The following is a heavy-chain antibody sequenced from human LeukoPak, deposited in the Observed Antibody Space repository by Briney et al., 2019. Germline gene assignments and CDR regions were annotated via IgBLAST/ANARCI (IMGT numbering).Heavy chain of an antibody. Sequence: PETLSLTCTVSGGSLSSGGYYCSWIRQPPGKGLEGMGSIYYSGSTNYNPSLKSRVTISVDTSKKQFSLKLSSVTAADTAVYFCARDKGGMVGYWGQGTLVTVSS. CDR1: GGSLSSGGYY. CDR2: IYYSGST. J-gene: IGHJ4*02. D-gene: IGHD2-15*01. V-gene: IGHV4-61*08. CDR3: ARDKGGMVGY.